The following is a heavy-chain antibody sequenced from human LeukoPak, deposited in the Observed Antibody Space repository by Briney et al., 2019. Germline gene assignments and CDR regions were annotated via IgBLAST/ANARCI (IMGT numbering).Heavy chain of an antibody. CDR3: ARVWGYGEFWFDP. D-gene: IGHD4-17*01. Sequence: GASVKVSCKASGYTFTSYAMHWVRQAPGQRLEWMGWINAGNGNTKYSQKFQGRVTITRDTSASTAYMELSSLGSEDTAVYYCARVWGYGEFWFDPWGQGTLVTASS. J-gene: IGHJ5*02. V-gene: IGHV1-3*01. CDR2: INAGNGNT. CDR1: GYTFTSYA.